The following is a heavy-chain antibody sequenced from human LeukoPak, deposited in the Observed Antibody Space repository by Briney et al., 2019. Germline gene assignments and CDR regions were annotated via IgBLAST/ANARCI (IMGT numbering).Heavy chain of an antibody. V-gene: IGHV1-3*01. CDR1: GYTFTSYA. Sequence: GASVKVSCKASGYTFTSYALHWVRQAPSQRLEWMGWINVGKGNTKYSEKIQGRVTITRDPSASTAYMELSSLRSEDTAVYYCAREIGYGRPFDYWGQGTLVTVSS. CDR2: INVGKGNT. CDR3: AREIGYGRPFDY. J-gene: IGHJ4*02. D-gene: IGHD5-18*01.